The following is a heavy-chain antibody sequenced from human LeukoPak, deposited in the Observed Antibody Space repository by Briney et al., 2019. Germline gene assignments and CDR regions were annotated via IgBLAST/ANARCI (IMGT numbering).Heavy chain of an antibody. J-gene: IGHJ5*02. CDR1: GYTFTNFG. CDR3: ARGGVFCSSSTCPLNWLDP. D-gene: IGHD2-2*01. Sequence: ASVKVSCKASGYTFTNFGITWVRQAPGQGLEWMGWISPYNGNTKYAQRVQGRVTMTTDTSTSTAHMELRGLRSDDTAVYYCARGGVFCSSSTCPLNWLDPWGQGTLVTVSS. V-gene: IGHV1-18*01. CDR2: ISPYNGNT.